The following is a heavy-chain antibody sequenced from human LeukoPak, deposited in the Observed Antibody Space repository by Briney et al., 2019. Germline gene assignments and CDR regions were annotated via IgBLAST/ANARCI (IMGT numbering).Heavy chain of an antibody. J-gene: IGHJ6*03. D-gene: IGHD3-10*01. CDR3: ARGAATMVRGVPSRYYYYMDV. CDR2: IYYSGST. Sequence: PSETLSLTCAVSGYSISSSNWWGWIRQPPGKGLEWIGYIYYSGSTNYNPSLKSRVTMSVDTSKNQFSLKLSSVTALDTAVYYCARGAATMVRGVPSRYYYYMDVWGKGTTVTISS. V-gene: IGHV4-28*06. CDR1: GYSISSSNW.